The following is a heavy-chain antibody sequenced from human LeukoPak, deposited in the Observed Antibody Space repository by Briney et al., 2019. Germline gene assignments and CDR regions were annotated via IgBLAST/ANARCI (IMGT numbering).Heavy chain of an antibody. Sequence: PGGSLRLSCAASGFTFSNAWMSWVRQAPGKGLEWVGRIKSKTDGGTTDYAAPVKGRFTISRDDSKNTLYLQMNSLKTEDTAVYYCTTHARVAGSPIWYYYYYYMDVWGKGTTVTVSS. CDR3: TTHARVAGSPIWYYYYYYMDV. D-gene: IGHD6-19*01. CDR1: GFTFSNAW. V-gene: IGHV3-15*01. CDR2: IKSKTDGGTT. J-gene: IGHJ6*03.